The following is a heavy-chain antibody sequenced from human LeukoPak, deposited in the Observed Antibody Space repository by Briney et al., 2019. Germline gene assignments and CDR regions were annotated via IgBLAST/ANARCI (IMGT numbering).Heavy chain of an antibody. J-gene: IGHJ4*02. CDR1: GFTFDDYA. D-gene: IGHD3-10*02. V-gene: IGHV3-9*01. CDR2: ISWSSATI. CDR3: AKEPSRVVRGVIGN. Sequence: PGGSLRLSCAVSGFTFDDYAMHWVRQAPGKGLEWVSGISWSSATIGYADSVKGRFTISRDNAKNSLYLQMNSLRAEDTALYYCAKEPSRVVRGVIGNWGQGTLVTVSS.